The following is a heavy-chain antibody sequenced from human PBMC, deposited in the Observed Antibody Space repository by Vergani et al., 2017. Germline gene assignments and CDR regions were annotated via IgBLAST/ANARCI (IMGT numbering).Heavy chain of an antibody. CDR1: GFTFDDYA. CDR3: ARASGHYGDHGAFDI. J-gene: IGHJ3*02. Sequence: EVQRVESGGGLVQPGRSLRLSCAASGFTFDDYAMHWVRQAPGKGLEWVSSISSSSSYIYYADSVKGRFTISRDNAKNSLYLQMNSLRAEDTAVYYCARASGHYGDHGAFDIWGQGTMVTVSS. D-gene: IGHD4-17*01. CDR2: ISSSSSYI. V-gene: IGHV3-21*01.